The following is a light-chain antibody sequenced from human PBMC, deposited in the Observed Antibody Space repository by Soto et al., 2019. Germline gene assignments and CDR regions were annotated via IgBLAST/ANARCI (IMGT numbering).Light chain of an antibody. CDR3: SSDRSVNTV. J-gene: IGLJ2*01. CDR2: EVN. Sequence: QSALTQPPSASGSPGQSVTISCTGTSSDGGGDNYVSWYQQHPGKVPKLIIYEVNNRPSGVPDRFSGSKSGNTASLIVAGLADDDEDYYCFSSDRSVNTVFGAGTKLTVL. CDR1: SSDGGGDNY. V-gene: IGLV2-8*01.